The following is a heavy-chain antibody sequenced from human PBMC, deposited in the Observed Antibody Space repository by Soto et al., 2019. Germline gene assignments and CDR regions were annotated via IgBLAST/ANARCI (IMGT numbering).Heavy chain of an antibody. CDR2: ISYDGSNK. CDR1: GFTFSSDG. CDR3: AKDLCANGVCQPHYYGMDV. J-gene: IGHJ6*02. V-gene: IGHV3-30*18. D-gene: IGHD2-8*01. Sequence: GGSLRLSCAASGFTFSSDGMHWVRQAPGKGLEWVAVISYDGSNKYYADSVKGRFTISRDNSKNTLYLQMNSLRAEDTAVYYCAKDLCANGVCQPHYYGMDVWGQGTTVTVSS.